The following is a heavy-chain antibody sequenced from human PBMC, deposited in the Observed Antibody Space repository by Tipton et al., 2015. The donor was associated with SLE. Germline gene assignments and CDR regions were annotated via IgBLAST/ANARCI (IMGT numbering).Heavy chain of an antibody. CDR2: IYYSGST. J-gene: IGHJ6*03. Sequence: LRLSCTVSNGSISSSPYYWGWIRQSPGKGLEWVGSIYYSGSTYYNPSLKSRVTISVDTSRNQCSLNLTSVTAAYTAVYYCARGPYYYMDVWGKGTTVTVSS. CDR3: ARGPYYYMDV. V-gene: IGHV4-39*07. CDR1: NGSISSSPYY.